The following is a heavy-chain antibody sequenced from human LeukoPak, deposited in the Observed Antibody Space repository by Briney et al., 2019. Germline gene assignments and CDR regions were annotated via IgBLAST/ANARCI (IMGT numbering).Heavy chain of an antibody. V-gene: IGHV3-20*04. Sequence: GGSLRLSCAVSGFTFDDYGMSGVRHAPGEGLEGVSCINWNGGSTGYADSGKGRFTISRDNAKNSLYLQMNSLRAEDTALYYCARLSSGWGSYYFYMDVWGKGTTVSVS. CDR1: GFTFDDYG. CDR3: ARLSSGWGSYYFYMDV. D-gene: IGHD6-19*01. J-gene: IGHJ6*03. CDR2: INWNGGST.